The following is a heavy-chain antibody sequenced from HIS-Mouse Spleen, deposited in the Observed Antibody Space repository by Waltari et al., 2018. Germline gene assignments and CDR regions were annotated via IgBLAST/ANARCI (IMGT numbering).Heavy chain of an antibody. J-gene: IGHJ2*01. CDR2: IYYSGST. CDR1: GCSISSSRYY. CDR3: AREIPYSSSWYDWYFDL. D-gene: IGHD6-13*01. V-gene: IGHV4-39*07. Sequence: QLQLQESGTGLVKPSETLSLTCTVSGCSISSSRYYWGGIRQPPGKGLEWIGSIYYSGSTYYNPSLKSRVTISVDTSKNQFSLKLSSVTAADTAVYYCAREIPYSSSWYDWYFDLWGRGTLVTVSS.